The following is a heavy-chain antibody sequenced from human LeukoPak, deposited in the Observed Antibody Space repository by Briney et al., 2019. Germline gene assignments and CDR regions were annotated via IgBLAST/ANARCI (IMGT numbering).Heavy chain of an antibody. Sequence: PSETLSLTCAVSGGSFTGYYWSWIRQPPGKGLEWIGEINHSGSTNYNPSLKSRVTISVDTSKNQFSLKLSSVTAADTAVYYCARGPPRYYYDSSGYRRGTYYFDYWGQGTLVTVSS. V-gene: IGHV4-34*01. CDR3: ARGPPRYYYDSSGYRRGTYYFDY. CDR1: GGSFTGYY. D-gene: IGHD3-22*01. J-gene: IGHJ4*02. CDR2: INHSGST.